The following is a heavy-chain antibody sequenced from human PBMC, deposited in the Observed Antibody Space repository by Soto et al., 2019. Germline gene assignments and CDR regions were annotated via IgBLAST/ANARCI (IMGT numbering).Heavy chain of an antibody. Sequence: SETLSLTCTVSGDSISTFYWSWIRQPPGKGLEWIGYIHYSGSTNYNPSLKSQVIISVDTSKNQFSLKLSSVTAADTAVYYCAKRRDTAMRFDYWGQGTLVTVSS. CDR1: GDSISTFY. CDR2: IHYSGST. V-gene: IGHV4-59*01. CDR3: AKRRDTAMRFDY. J-gene: IGHJ4*02. D-gene: IGHD5-18*01.